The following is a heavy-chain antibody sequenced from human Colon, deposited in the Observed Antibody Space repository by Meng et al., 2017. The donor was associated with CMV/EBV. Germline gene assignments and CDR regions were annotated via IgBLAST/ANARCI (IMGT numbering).Heavy chain of an antibody. J-gene: IGHJ6*02. V-gene: IGHV1-2*02. CDR3: ARGDLVRLFSYYYGMDV. CDR1: GYTFTGHY. Sequence: ASVKVSCKASGYTFTGHYIHWVRQAPGQGLEWMGWINPESGGRNFAQQFQGRVSMTRDTSINTVYMELTGLTSDDTAVYYCARGDLVRLFSYYYGMDVWGQGTTVTVSS. CDR2: INPESGGR. D-gene: IGHD3-22*01.